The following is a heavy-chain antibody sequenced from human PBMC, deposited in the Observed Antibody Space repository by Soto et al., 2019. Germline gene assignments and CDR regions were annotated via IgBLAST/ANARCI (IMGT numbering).Heavy chain of an antibody. CDR1: GYTFTSYY. Sequence: GASVKVSCKASGYTFTSYYMHWVRQAPGQGLEWMGIINPSGGSTSYAQKFQGRVTMTRDTSTSTVYMELSSLRSEDTAVYFCARTTGYCSSTSCNWFDPWGQGTLVTVSS. J-gene: IGHJ5*02. D-gene: IGHD2-2*03. CDR2: INPSGGST. V-gene: IGHV1-46*01. CDR3: ARTTGYCSSTSCNWFDP.